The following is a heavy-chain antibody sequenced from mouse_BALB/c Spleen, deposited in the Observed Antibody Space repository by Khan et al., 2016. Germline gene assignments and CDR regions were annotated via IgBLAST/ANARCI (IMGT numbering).Heavy chain of an antibody. Sequence: QIQLVQSGPELKKPGETVKISCKASGYTFTNYGMNWVKQAPGKGLKWMGWINTYTGEPTYADDFKGRFAFSLETSASTAYLQINNLKNEDTARYCGARRRGFDYAMDDWGQGTSVTVSS. CDR3: ARRRGFDYAMDD. CDR1: GYTFTNYG. CDR2: INTYTGEP. J-gene: IGHJ4*01. V-gene: IGHV9-3-1*01.